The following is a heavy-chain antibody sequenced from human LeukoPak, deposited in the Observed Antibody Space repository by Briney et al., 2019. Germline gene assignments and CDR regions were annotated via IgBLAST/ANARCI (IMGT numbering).Heavy chain of an antibody. CDR3: ARGPYYYDSSGYYEGSPGAFDI. Sequence: GGSLRLSCAASGFTFSSYAMSWVRQAPGKGLEWVSAISGSGGSTYYADSVKGRFTISRDNSKNTLYLQMNSPRAEDTAVYYCARGPYYYDSSGYYEGSPGAFDIWGQGTMVTVSS. CDR2: ISGSGGST. CDR1: GFTFSSYA. V-gene: IGHV3-23*01. D-gene: IGHD3-22*01. J-gene: IGHJ3*02.